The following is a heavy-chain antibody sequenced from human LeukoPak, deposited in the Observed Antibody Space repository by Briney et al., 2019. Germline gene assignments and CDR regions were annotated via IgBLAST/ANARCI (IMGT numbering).Heavy chain of an antibody. CDR1: GFTFSSYW. V-gene: IGHV3-7*01. CDR2: IKEDGIEK. J-gene: IGHJ4*02. Sequence: GGSLRLSCAASGFTFSSYWMNWVRQAPGKGLEWVANIKEDGIEKYYVDSVKGRFTISRDNAKNSLYLQMDSLRAEDTAVYYCARGQQLWSSYFDYWGQGTLVTVSS. CDR3: ARGQQLWSSYFDY. D-gene: IGHD5-18*01.